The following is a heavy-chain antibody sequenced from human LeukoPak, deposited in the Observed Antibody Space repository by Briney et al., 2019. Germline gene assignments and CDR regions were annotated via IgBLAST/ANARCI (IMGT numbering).Heavy chain of an antibody. CDR3: ARDSEGCINGMCYDAYDI. CDR2: IKGDGSEE. Sequence: GGSLRLSCAASGLIFSSYWMTWVRQAPGKGLEWVANIKGDGSEEHYVDSVKGRFTISRDNAKNSLYLQMNSLRVDDTAVYFCARDSEGCINGMCYDAYDIWGQGTMVTVSS. J-gene: IGHJ3*02. CDR1: GLIFSSYW. D-gene: IGHD2-8*01. V-gene: IGHV3-7*01.